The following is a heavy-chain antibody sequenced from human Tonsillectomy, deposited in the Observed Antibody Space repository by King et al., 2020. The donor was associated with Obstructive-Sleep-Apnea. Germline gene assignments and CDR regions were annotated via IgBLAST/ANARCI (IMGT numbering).Heavy chain of an antibody. J-gene: IGHJ4*02. Sequence: VQLVESGGGLVQPGRSLRLSCAASGFTFDDYAMHWGRQAPGKGLEWGSGIRWNSGSIGYADSVKGRFTISRDNAKNSLYLQMKSLRAKETAFYYGVKVMTSGWYVDYFDYWGQGTLVTVSS. V-gene: IGHV3-9*01. CDR3: VKVMTSGWYVDYFDY. CDR1: GFTFDDYA. CDR2: IRWNSGSI. D-gene: IGHD6-19*01.